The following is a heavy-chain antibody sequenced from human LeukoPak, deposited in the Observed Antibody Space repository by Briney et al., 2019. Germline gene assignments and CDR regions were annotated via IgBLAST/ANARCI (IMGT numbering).Heavy chain of an antibody. CDR3: ARLGVSTLGGVIVSSYFFDY. CDR2: IIPIFGTP. D-gene: IGHD3-16*02. J-gene: IGHJ4*02. Sequence: GSSVKVSCKASGGTFSNYAISWVRQAPGQALEWIGGIIPIFGTPNYAQKFQGRVTITADESTSTAYVELSSLRSEDTAVYYCARLGVSTLGGVIVSSYFFDYWGQGTLVTVSS. CDR1: GGTFSNYA. V-gene: IGHV1-69*13.